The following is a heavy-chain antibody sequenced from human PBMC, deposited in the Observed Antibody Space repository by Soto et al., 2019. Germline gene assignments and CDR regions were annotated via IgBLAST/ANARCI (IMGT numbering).Heavy chain of an antibody. D-gene: IGHD7-27*01. J-gene: IGHJ4*02. CDR3: ARGWGRIFDY. CDR1: GGSFSGYY. CDR2: INHSGST. Sequence: VXLXQWGAGLLKPSETLSLTCAVYGGSFSGYYWNWIRQPPGKGLEWIGEINHSGSTNYNPSLKSRVTISVDTSKNQFSLKLSSVTAADTAVYYCARGWGRIFDYWGQGTLVTVSS. V-gene: IGHV4-34*01.